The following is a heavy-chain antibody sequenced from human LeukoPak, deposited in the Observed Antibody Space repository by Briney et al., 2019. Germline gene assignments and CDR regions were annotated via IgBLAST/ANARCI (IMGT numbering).Heavy chain of an antibody. CDR3: ARGGGYLSAFDI. D-gene: IGHD3-16*01. J-gene: IGHJ3*02. CDR2: IRYDGSNK. Sequence: GGSLRLSCAASGFTFSSYGMHWVRQAPGKGLEWVAFIRYDGSNKYYADSVKGRFTISRDNSKNTLYLQMNSLRAEDTAVYYCARGGGYLSAFDIWGQGTMVTVSS. V-gene: IGHV3-30*02. CDR1: GFTFSSYG.